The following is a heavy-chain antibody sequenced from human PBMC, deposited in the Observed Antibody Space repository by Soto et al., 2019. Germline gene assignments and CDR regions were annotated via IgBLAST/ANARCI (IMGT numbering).Heavy chain of an antibody. CDR3: AREPLCGGKCYDNYFDP. V-gene: IGHV1-3*04. CDR2: INIGNGNT. Sequence: QVQLVQSGAEVKKPGASVKISCKASGYAFTYYPIHWVRQAPGQRLEWVGWINIGNGNTEYSQKVPGRVTITTDTSASPAYMELRSLTSEDTAVYYCAREPLCGGKCYDNYFDPWGQGTLVTVSS. CDR1: GYAFTYYP. J-gene: IGHJ5*02. D-gene: IGHD2-15*01.